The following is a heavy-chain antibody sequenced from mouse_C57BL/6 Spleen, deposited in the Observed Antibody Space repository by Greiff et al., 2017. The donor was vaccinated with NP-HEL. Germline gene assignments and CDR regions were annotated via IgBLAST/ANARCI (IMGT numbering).Heavy chain of an antibody. CDR2: IRLKSDNYAT. Sequence: EVKLMESGGGLVQPGGSMKLSCVASGFTFSNYWMNWVRQSPEKGLEWVAQIRLKSDNYATHYAESVKGRFTISRDDSKSSVYLQMNNLRAEDTGIYYCKRGAPFDYWGQGTTLTVSS. V-gene: IGHV6-3*01. CDR1: GFTFSNYW. CDR3: KRGAPFDY. J-gene: IGHJ2*01.